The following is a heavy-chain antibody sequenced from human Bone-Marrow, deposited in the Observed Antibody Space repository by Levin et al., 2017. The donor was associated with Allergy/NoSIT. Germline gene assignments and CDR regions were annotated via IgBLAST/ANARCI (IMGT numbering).Heavy chain of an antibody. CDR1: GFTFGDYG. CDR3: TGDMYYYDSSGHLRTYFES. D-gene: IGHD3-22*01. Sequence: SCTASGFTFGDYGLSWVRQAPGKGLEWISFIRSKTYGGTTEYAASVNGRFIISRDDSKYITYLQMNSLKTEDTAVYYCTGDMYYYDSSGHLRTYFESWGQGTLVTVSS. V-gene: IGHV3-49*04. CDR2: IRSKTYGGTT. J-gene: IGHJ4*02.